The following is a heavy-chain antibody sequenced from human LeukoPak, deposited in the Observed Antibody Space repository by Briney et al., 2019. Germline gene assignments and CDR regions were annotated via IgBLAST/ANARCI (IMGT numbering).Heavy chain of an antibody. CDR3: ATWRESTGPL. D-gene: IGHD1-1*01. CDR1: GFTFSSYD. CDR2: ISGSSSHR. V-gene: IGHV3-48*03. J-gene: IGHJ3*01. Sequence: GGSLRLSCAASGFTFSSYDMNWVRQAPGKGLEWILYISGSSSHRYFADSVRGRFTISRDNAKNSLYLQMNSLGAEDTAVYYCATWRESTGPLWGQGTMVTVSS.